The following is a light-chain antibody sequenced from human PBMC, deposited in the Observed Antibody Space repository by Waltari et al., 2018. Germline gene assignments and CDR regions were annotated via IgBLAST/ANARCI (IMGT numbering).Light chain of an antibody. CDR3: LQYNGEPRT. Sequence: DIQMTQSPSTLSASVGDRVTITCRASQNIYTWLAWHQQKPGKAPKLLIYKASSLESGVPSRFSGSGSGTEYTLTISSLQPDDFATYYCLQYNGEPRTFGQGTKVEVK. V-gene: IGKV1-5*03. CDR2: KAS. CDR1: QNIYTW. J-gene: IGKJ1*01.